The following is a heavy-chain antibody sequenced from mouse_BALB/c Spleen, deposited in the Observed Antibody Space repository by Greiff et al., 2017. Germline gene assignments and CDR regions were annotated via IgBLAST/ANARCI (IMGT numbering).Heavy chain of an antibody. J-gene: IGHJ2*01. V-gene: IGHV5-6-4*01. CDR1: GFTFSSYT. D-gene: IGHD1-1*01. Sequence: DVKLVESGGGLVKPGGSLKLSCAASGFTFSSYTMSWVRQTPEKRLEWVATISSGGSYTYYPDSVKGRFTISRDNAKNTLYLQMSSLKSEDTAMYYCTREEGTTVVGYWGQGTTLTVSS. CDR2: ISSGGSYT. CDR3: TREEGTTVVGY.